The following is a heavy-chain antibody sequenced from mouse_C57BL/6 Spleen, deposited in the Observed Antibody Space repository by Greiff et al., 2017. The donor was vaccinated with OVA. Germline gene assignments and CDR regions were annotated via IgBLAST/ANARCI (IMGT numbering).Heavy chain of an antibody. D-gene: IGHD2-5*01. J-gene: IGHJ3*01. CDR1: GFNIKDDY. V-gene: IGHV14-4*01. Sequence: VQLQQSGAELVRPGASVKLSCTASGFNIKDDYMHWVKQRPEQGLEWIGWIDPENGDTEYASKFQDKATITADTSSNTAYLQLSSLTSENTAVYYCTTFSNGAYWGQGTLVTVSA. CDR3: TTFSNGAY. CDR2: IDPENGDT.